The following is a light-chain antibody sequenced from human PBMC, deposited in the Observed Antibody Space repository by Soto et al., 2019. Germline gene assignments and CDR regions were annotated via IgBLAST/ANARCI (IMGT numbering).Light chain of an antibody. Sequence: DIQMTQSPSTLSASVGDRVNITFRASQSISSWLAWYKQKPGKAPKLMIYKASSLESGVPSRVSGSGSGTEFTLTISSLQPDDFETYYCQQYNSYPWTFGQGTKVDI. CDR2: KAS. CDR3: QQYNSYPWT. V-gene: IGKV1-5*03. J-gene: IGKJ1*01. CDR1: QSISSW.